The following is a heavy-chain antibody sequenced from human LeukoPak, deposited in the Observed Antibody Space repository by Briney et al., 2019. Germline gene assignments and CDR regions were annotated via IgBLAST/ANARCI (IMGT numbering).Heavy chain of an antibody. CDR1: GGSINSSSYY. CDR3: ARQLEGLWFPTAFDY. J-gene: IGHJ4*02. V-gene: IGHV4-39*01. Sequence: PSETLSLTCTVSGGSINSSSYYWGWIRQPPGKGLEWIGSIYYSGSTYYNPSLKSRVTISVDTSKNQFSLKLSSVTAADTAVYYCARQLEGLWFPTAFDYWGQGTLVTVSS. CDR2: IYYSGST. D-gene: IGHD5-18*01.